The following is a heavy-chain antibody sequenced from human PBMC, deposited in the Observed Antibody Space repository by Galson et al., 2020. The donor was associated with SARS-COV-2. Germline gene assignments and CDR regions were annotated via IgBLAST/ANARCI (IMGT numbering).Heavy chain of an antibody. J-gene: IGHJ4*02. V-gene: IGHV1-2*02. CDR3: VTFLEVTAIIFDY. CDR2: INPNNGAA. Sequence: ASVKVSCKASGYTFTGYYMPWVRQAPGQGLEWMGWINPNNGAAIPAQKFQGRVTMTRDTSINTAYMELSSLTSDDTAMYYCVTFLEVTAIIFDYWGRGTLVTVSS. CDR1: GYTFTGYY. D-gene: IGHD2-21*02.